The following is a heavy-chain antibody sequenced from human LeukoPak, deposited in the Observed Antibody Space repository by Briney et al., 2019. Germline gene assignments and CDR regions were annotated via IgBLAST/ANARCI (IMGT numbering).Heavy chain of an antibody. Sequence: GGSLRLSCAASGFTLSDNYMRWVRQASGKGLEWGSVMYSGGDTYYADSVKGRFTFSRDISKNTLYLQMNGLRAEDTAMYYCARDAPQVPAAGVLASWGQGTLVTVSS. V-gene: IGHV3-53*01. CDR2: MYSGGDT. CDR1: GFTLSDNY. CDR3: ARDAPQVPAAGVLAS. D-gene: IGHD6-13*01. J-gene: IGHJ5*02.